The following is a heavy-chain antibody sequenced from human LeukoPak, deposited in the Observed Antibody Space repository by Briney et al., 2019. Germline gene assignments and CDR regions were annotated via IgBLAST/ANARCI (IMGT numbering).Heavy chain of an antibody. V-gene: IGHV3-33*01. J-gene: IGHJ4*02. Sequence: GGSLRLSCAASGFTFSSYGMHWVRQAPGKGLEWVAVIWYDGSNKYYADSVKGRFTISRDNSKNTLYLQMNSLRAEDTAVYYCAAQFNDILTGYYSRPFDYWGQGTLVTVSS. CDR2: IWYDGSNK. D-gene: IGHD3-9*01. CDR1: GFTFSSYG. CDR3: AAQFNDILTGYYSRPFDY.